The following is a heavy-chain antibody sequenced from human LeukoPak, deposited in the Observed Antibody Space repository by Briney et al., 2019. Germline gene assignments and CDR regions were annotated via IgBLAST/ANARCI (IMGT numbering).Heavy chain of an antibody. Sequence: GESLKISCKGSGYNFSNYWIGWVRQMPGKGLEWMGIIFPGDSYTRYSPPFQGQVTISVDKSISTAYLQWSSLRASDTAMYYCARLPNSYGSASNIYDYWGQGTLVTVSS. V-gene: IGHV5-51*01. D-gene: IGHD3-10*01. CDR2: IFPGDSYT. CDR1: GYNFSNYW. CDR3: ARLPNSYGSASNIYDY. J-gene: IGHJ4*02.